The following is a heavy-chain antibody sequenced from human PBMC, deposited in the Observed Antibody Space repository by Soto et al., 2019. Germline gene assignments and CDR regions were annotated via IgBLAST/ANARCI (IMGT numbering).Heavy chain of an antibody. J-gene: IGHJ5*02. CDR2: IVVGSGNT. CDR3: ARGVGSGTYYNQYNWFDP. D-gene: IGHD3-10*01. CDR1: GFTFTSSA. V-gene: IGHV1-58*02. Sequence: SVKVSCKASGFTFTSSAMQWVRQARGQRLEWIGWIVVGSGNTNHAQKLQGRVTMTTDTSTSTAYMELRSLRSDDTAVYYCARGVGSGTYYNQYNWFDPWGQGTLVTVSS.